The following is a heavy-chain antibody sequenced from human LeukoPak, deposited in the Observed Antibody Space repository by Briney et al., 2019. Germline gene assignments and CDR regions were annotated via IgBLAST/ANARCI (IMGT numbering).Heavy chain of an antibody. Sequence: SEILSLTCTVSGGSISGYHWSWIRQPPGKGLEWIGYIYYSGSTNYSPSLKSRVTISVDTSKNQFSLKLSSVTAADTAVYYCARVATPIAVAGRGFFDYWGQGTLVTVSS. V-gene: IGHV4-59*01. CDR1: GGSISGYH. CDR3: ARVATPIAVAGRGFFDY. CDR2: IYYSGST. J-gene: IGHJ4*02. D-gene: IGHD6-19*01.